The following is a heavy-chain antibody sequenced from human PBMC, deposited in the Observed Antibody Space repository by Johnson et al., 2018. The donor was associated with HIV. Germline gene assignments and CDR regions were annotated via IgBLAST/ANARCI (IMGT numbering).Heavy chain of an antibody. D-gene: IGHD5-24*01. CDR2: FFSGGTT. CDR3: ARACRDGFVSASFLWAQRPLSWSCEIMS. J-gene: IGHJ5*01. Sequence: VQLVESGGGLVQPGGSLRLACAASGLTVSSNYISWVRQAPGKGLEWVSVFFSGGTTYYADSVNGRFTISRDNSKNTLFLQMNSLRADDTALYYCARACRDGFVSASFLWAQRPLSWSCEIMSWG. CDR1: GLTVSSNY. V-gene: IGHV3-66*01.